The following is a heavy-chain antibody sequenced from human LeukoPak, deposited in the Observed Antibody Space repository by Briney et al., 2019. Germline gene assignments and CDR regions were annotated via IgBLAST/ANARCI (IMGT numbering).Heavy chain of an antibody. V-gene: IGHV3-53*01. CDR3: ARPGTTEYYAFDI. J-gene: IGHJ3*02. CDR1: GFTVSSNY. CDR2: IYSGGST. D-gene: IGHD1-1*01. Sequence: GGSLRLSCAASGFTVSSNYMSWVRQAPGKGLEWVTVIYSGGSTYYADSVKGRFTISRDNSKNTLYLQMNSLRAEDTAVYYCARPGTTEYYAFDIWGQGTMVTVSS.